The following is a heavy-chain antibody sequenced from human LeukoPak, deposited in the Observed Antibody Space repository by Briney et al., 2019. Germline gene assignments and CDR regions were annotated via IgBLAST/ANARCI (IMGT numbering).Heavy chain of an antibody. CDR2: LNLNSGGT. D-gene: IGHD1/OR15-1a*01. CDR1: GYTFTDYF. V-gene: IGHV1-2*02. J-gene: IGHJ6*02. CDR3: ARRQGRNNHYYGMDL. Sequence: GASVKVSSKASGYTFTDYFMHWVRQAPGQGLEWMGFLNLNSGGTNSAQKFKGRVTMSRDTSISTAYMELSSLRSDDTAVYYCARRQGRNNHYYGMDLWGQGTTVTVSS.